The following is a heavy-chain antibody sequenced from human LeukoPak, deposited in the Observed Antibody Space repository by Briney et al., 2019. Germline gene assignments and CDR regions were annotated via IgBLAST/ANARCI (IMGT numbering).Heavy chain of an antibody. V-gene: IGHV3-30*03. Sequence: GRSLRLSCAASGFTFSSYGMHWVRQAPGKGLEWVAVISYDGSNKYYADSVKGRFTISRDNSKNTLYLQMNSLRAEDTAVYYCRVVAESFDYWGQGTLVTVSS. D-gene: IGHD2-15*01. CDR1: GFTFSSYG. J-gene: IGHJ4*02. CDR2: ISYDGSNK. CDR3: RVVAESFDY.